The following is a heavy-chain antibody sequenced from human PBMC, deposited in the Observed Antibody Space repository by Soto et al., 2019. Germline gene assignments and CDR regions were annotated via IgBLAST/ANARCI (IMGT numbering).Heavy chain of an antibody. Sequence: GGSLRLSCVGTGLNFDEFAMHWVRQAPGKGLEWVSGITWNSRVLAYADSVKGRFTISRDNARNSLYLQMDSLRDEDTALYYCAKGRYDFWSPYYFDSWGQGTLVTVSS. J-gene: IGHJ4*02. V-gene: IGHV3-9*01. CDR1: GLNFDEFA. CDR3: AKGRYDFWSPYYFDS. D-gene: IGHD3-3*01. CDR2: ITWNSRVL.